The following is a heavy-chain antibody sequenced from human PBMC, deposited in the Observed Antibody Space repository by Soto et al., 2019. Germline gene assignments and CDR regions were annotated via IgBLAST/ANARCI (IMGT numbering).Heavy chain of an antibody. Sequence: KPSETLSLTCDVSGDSISNNYWWTWVRQFPGEGLQWIGETFHSGSTNYYPPLRNRVNISVDTSTNRFSLMLRSVTAADTAVYYCTRGDFWSGSDYWGQGIQVT. CDR1: GDSISNNYW. CDR3: TRGDFWSGSDY. V-gene: IGHV4-4*02. J-gene: IGHJ4*02. CDR2: TFHSGST. D-gene: IGHD3-3*01.